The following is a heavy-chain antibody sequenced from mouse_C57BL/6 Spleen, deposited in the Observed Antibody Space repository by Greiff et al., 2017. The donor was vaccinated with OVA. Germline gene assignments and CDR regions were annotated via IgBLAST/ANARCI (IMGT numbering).Heavy chain of an antibody. CDR2: LYPGDGDT. Sequence: QVQLKESGAELVKPGASVKISCKASCYAFSSSWMTWVKQRPGTGLEWIGQLYPGDGDTNYNGKLKGKATLTADKSSSTAYMQLSSLTSEDSAVDFCARSGTGVWFAYWGQGTLVTVSA. CDR3: ARSGTGVWFAY. D-gene: IGHD3-3*01. V-gene: IGHV1-80*01. J-gene: IGHJ3*01. CDR1: CYAFSSSW.